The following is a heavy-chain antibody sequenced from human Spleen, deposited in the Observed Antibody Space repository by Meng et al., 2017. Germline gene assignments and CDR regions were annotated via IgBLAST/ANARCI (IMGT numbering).Heavy chain of an antibody. V-gene: IGHV1-69*05. J-gene: IGHJ4*02. D-gene: IGHD2-15*01. CDR1: GLTFSSYA. CDR2: IIPIFGTA. CDR3: ARKAGNCVTSTCYSLDY. Sequence: SVKVSCKASGLTFSSYAISWVRQAPGQGLEWMGGIIPIFGTANYAQKFKGRVTITTDESTSTVYMELTRLTSEDTAVYFCARKAGNCVTSTCYSLDYWGQGTLVTVSS.